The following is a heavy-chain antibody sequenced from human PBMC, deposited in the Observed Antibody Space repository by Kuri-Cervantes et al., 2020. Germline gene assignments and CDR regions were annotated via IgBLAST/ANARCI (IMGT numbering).Heavy chain of an antibody. Sequence: GESLKISCAASGFTFSDYYMSWIRQAPGKGLEWVSYISSSGSTIYYADSVKGRFTISRDNAKNSLYLQMNSLRAEDTAVYYCARDRLGGYGMDVWGQGTTVTVSS. CDR2: ISSSGSTI. CDR1: GFTFSDYY. J-gene: IGHJ6*02. D-gene: IGHD3-16*01. V-gene: IGHV3-11*04. CDR3: ARDRLGGYGMDV.